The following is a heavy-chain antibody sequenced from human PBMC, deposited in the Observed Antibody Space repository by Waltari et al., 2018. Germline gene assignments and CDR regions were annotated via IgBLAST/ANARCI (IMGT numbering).Heavy chain of an antibody. CDR3: ARAVGGYYYERRGMDV. J-gene: IGHJ6*02. D-gene: IGHD3-22*01. V-gene: IGHV4-34*01. CDR2: INHSGST. Sequence: QVQLQQWGAGLLKPSETLSLTCAVSGGSFSGYYWSWIRQPPGKGLEWIGEINHSGSTNYNPSLKSRVTISVDTSKNQFSLKLSSVTAADTAVYYCARAVGGYYYERRGMDVWGQGTTVTVSS. CDR1: GGSFSGYY.